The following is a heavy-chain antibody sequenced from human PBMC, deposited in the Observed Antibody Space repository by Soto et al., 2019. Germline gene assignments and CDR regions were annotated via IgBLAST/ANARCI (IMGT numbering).Heavy chain of an antibody. CDR3: ARDRITIFARDDVDV. D-gene: IGHD3-3*01. V-gene: IGHV1-18*01. Sequence: QVLLVQSGAEVKNPGASVKVSCKASGYIFSNYGISWVRQAPGQGLEWMGWISPYNCDTKYAQKVQGRVTMTTDTSTNTTYMEMRSLRFDDTAVYYCARDRITIFARDDVDVWGQGTYVTVSS. CDR2: ISPYNCDT. CDR1: GYIFSNYG. J-gene: IGHJ6*02.